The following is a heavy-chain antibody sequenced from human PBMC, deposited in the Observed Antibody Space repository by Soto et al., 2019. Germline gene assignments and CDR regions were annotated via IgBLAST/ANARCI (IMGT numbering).Heavy chain of an antibody. CDR3: ATTTVTTSRYFDY. CDR1: GGSISSGDYY. Sequence: QVQLQESGPGLVKPSQTLSLTCTVSGGSISSGDYYWSWIRQPPGKGLDWIGYIYYSGSTYYNPSLKSRVTISVGTSKNQSSLKLSSVTAADTAVYYCATTTVTTSRYFDYWGQGTLVTVSS. V-gene: IGHV4-30-4*01. J-gene: IGHJ4*02. D-gene: IGHD4-17*01. CDR2: IYYSGST.